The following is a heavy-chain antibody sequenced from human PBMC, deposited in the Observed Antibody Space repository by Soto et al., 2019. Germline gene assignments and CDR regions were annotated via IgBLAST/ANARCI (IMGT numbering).Heavy chain of an antibody. CDR2: ISASNGNT. CDR3: ARVVGTGRGWSYYYYYMDV. CDR1: GYTFTSYG. Sequence: QVQLVQSGAEVKKPGASVKVSCKASGYTFTSYGISWVRQPPGQGLERMGWISASNGNTNYAQKSQGRVDMTTDTSRSKAYMELRSLRSDDTAVYYCARVVGTGRGWSYYYYYMDVWGKGTTVTVSS. D-gene: IGHD5-18*01. J-gene: IGHJ6*03. V-gene: IGHV1-18*01.